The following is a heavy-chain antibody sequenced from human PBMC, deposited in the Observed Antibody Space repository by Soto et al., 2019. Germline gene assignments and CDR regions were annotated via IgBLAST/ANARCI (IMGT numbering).Heavy chain of an antibody. J-gene: IGHJ6*03. CDR1: GYTFTSYD. CDR3: ARGARKVVAKPGLNYYYYMDV. V-gene: IGHV1-8*01. CDR2: MNPNSGNT. D-gene: IGHD2-15*01. Sequence: ASVKVSCKASGYTFTSYDINWVRQATGQGLEWMGWMNPNSGNTGYAQKFQGRVTMTRNTSISTAYMELSCLRSEDTAVYYCARGARKVVAKPGLNYYYYMDVWGKGTTVTVSS.